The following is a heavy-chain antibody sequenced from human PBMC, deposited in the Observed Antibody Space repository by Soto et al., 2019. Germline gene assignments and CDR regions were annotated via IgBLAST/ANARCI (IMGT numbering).Heavy chain of an antibody. CDR1: GFTFDSYA. CDR3: ARDSHSGFDLKY. Sequence: PGGSLRLSCAASGFTFDSYAMTWVRQAPGMGLEWVASITSSSSYIYYADSLKGRFTISRDNAKNSLFLQMNSLRADDTAVYYCARDSHSGFDLKYSGQGTLVTVSS. CDR2: ITSSSSYI. V-gene: IGHV3-21*01. D-gene: IGHD5-12*01. J-gene: IGHJ4*02.